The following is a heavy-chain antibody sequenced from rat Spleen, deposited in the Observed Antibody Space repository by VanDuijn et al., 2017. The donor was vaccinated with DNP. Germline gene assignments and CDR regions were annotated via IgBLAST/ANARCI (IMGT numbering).Heavy chain of an antibody. Sequence: EVQLVESGGGLVQPGRSLKLSCAASGFTFSDYNMAWVRQTPEKGLEWVATINLDGSRTYCRDSVKGRFTVSRDNEKNTLFLQMDNLRSEDTATYYCATLGGIIYDFWGQGVLVTVSS. CDR1: GFTFSDYN. J-gene: IGHJ2*01. CDR3: ATLGGIIYDF. D-gene: IGHD1-11*01. V-gene: IGHV5S10*01. CDR2: INLDGSRT.